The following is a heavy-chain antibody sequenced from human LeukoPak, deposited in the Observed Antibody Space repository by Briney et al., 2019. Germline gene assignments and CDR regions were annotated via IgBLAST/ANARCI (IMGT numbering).Heavy chain of an antibody. CDR2: IYYSGST. D-gene: IGHD3-10*01. CDR1: GFTFSSYA. J-gene: IGHJ4*02. V-gene: IGHV4-59*01. Sequence: PGGSLRLSCAASGFTFSSYAMNWVRQPPGKGLEWIGYIYYSGSTNCNPSLKSRVTISIDTSKNQFSLKLRSVTAADTAVYYCAREVPIVRGLRWDYWGQGTLVTVSS. CDR3: AREVPIVRGLRWDY.